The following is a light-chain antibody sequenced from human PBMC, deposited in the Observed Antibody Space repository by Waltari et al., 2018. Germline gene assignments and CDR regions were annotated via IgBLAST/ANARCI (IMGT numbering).Light chain of an antibody. Sequence: QSVLTQPPSASGVPGQRVTISCSGSSSNIGSNFICWYQHLPGTAPNLLIYRNNQRPAGGPDRFSGSKSGTSASLAISGLLSEDEADYYCASWDDSLSEYVFGTGTKVTVL. CDR1: SSNIGSNF. V-gene: IGLV1-47*01. J-gene: IGLJ1*01. CDR3: ASWDDSLSEYV. CDR2: RNN.